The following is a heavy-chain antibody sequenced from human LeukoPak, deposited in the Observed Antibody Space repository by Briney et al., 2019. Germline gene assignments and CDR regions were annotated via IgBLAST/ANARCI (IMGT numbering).Heavy chain of an antibody. J-gene: IGHJ4*02. D-gene: IGHD3-3*01. Sequence: GGSLRLSCAASGFTFSSYSMNWVRQAPGKGLEWVSYISSSSSTIYYADSVKGRFTISRDNAKNSLYLQMNSLRAEDTAVYYCARSALEVLEWLLYTPPMDYWGQGTLVTVSS. CDR2: ISSSSSTI. V-gene: IGHV3-48*04. CDR1: GFTFSSYS. CDR3: ARSALEVLEWLLYTPPMDY.